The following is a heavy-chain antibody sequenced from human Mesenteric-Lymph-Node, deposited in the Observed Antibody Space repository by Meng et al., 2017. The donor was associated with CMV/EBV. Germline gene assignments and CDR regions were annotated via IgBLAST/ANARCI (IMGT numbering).Heavy chain of an antibody. CDR3: ARDLFVVVPAAIPDY. J-gene: IGHJ4*02. CDR1: GYTFTGYY. Sequence: ASVKVSCKASGYTFTGYYIHWVRQAPGQGLEWMGWINPNSGGANYAQKFQGRVTMTRDTSISTAYMELSRLRSDDTAVYYCARDLFVVVPAAIPDYWGQGTLVTVSS. V-gene: IGHV1-2*02. D-gene: IGHD2-2*02. CDR2: INPNSGGA.